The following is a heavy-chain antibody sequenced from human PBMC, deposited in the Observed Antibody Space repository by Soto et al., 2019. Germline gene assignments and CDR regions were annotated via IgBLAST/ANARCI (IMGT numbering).Heavy chain of an antibody. J-gene: IGHJ4*02. V-gene: IGHV1-24*01. CDR2: FDPEDGET. CDR3: ATVSPTMIAALDY. CDR1: GYTLTELS. D-gene: IGHD3-22*01. Sequence: ASVKVSCKVSGYTLTELSMHCVRQAPGKVLEWMGGFDPEDGETIYAQKFQGRVTMTEDTSTDTAYMELSSLRSEDTAVYYCATVSPTMIAALDYWGQGTLVTVSS.